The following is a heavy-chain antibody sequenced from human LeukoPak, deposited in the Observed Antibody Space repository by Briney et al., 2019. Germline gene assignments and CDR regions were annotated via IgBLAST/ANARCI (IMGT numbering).Heavy chain of an antibody. CDR2: INTDGSST. J-gene: IGHJ4*02. CDR1: GFTFRSYW. CDR3: ARDSGDGSTSFDN. V-gene: IGHV3-74*01. Sequence: GGSLRLSCAASGFTFRSYWMYWVRQAPGKGLVWVSRINTDGSSTTYADSVKGRFTFSRDNAKNTLYLQMNSLRAEDTAVYYCARDSGDGSTSFDNWGQGTLVTISS. D-gene: IGHD5-24*01.